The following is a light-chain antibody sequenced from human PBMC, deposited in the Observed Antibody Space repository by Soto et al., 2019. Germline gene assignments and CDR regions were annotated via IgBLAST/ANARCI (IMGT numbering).Light chain of an antibody. Sequence: EIVLTQSPATLSLSPGEKDTHSCRASQSVSSYLAWYQQKPGQAPRLLIYDASNRATGIPARFSGSGSGTDFTLTISSLEPGDFAVYYCQQRSNWLRTFGQGTKVDIK. J-gene: IGKJ1*01. CDR2: DAS. CDR3: QQRSNWLRT. V-gene: IGKV3-11*01. CDR1: QSVSSY.